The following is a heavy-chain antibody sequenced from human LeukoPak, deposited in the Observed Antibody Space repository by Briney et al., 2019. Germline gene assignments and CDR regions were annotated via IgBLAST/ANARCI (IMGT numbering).Heavy chain of an antibody. Sequence: GGSLRLSCAVSGFIFSSYTMNWVRQAPGKGLEWVAVISYDGSNKYYADSVKGRFTISRDNSKNTLYLQMNSLRAEDTAVYYCAREGLYYDILTGYYSYYFDYWGQGTLVTVSS. CDR2: ISYDGSNK. CDR1: GFIFSSYT. CDR3: AREGLYYDILTGYYSYYFDY. J-gene: IGHJ4*02. V-gene: IGHV3-30-3*01. D-gene: IGHD3-9*01.